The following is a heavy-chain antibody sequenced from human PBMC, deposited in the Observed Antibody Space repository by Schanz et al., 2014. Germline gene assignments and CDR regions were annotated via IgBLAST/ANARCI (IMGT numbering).Heavy chain of an antibody. V-gene: IGHV3-66*01. D-gene: IGHD6-19*01. CDR3: VGIHVAVAEAFY. J-gene: IGHJ4*02. CDR1: GFTVSSNY. CDR2: IYGGGIT. Sequence: EVQLVESGGGLVQPGGSLRLSCAASGFTVSSNYMSWVRQAPGKGLEWVSVIYGGGITYYADSVKGRFTISRDSSRNTLYLQMNSLRAEDTAVYYCVGIHVAVAEAFYWGQGALVIVS.